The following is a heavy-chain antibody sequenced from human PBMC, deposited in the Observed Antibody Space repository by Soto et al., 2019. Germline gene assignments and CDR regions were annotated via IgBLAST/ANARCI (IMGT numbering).Heavy chain of an antibody. CDR1: GFSLSSYA. Sequence: QVQLLESGGGVVQPGGSLRLSCVASGFSLSSYAIHWVRQAPGKGLDWVAILWSDGATQYLADSVKGRFTISRDNSKRTVYLKMNSLRAEDTAVYYCARDPWGSGWPLDIWGQGTLVAVSS. J-gene: IGHJ3*02. V-gene: IGHV3-33*01. CDR2: LWSDGATQ. CDR3: ARDPWGSGWPLDI. D-gene: IGHD7-27*01.